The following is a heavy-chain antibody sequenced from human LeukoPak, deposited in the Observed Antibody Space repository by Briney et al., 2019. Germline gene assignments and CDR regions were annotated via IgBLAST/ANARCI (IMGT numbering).Heavy chain of an antibody. CDR3: ARGRRILRVVVAAASWFDP. CDR1: GGSFSGYY. J-gene: IGHJ5*02. CDR2: INHSGST. D-gene: IGHD2-15*01. V-gene: IGHV4-34*01. Sequence: PSETLSLTCAVYGGSFSGYYWSWIRQPPGKGLEWIGEINHSGSTNYNPSLKSRVTISVDTSENQFSLKLSSVTAADTAVYYCARGRRILRVVVAAASWFDPWGQGTLVTVSS.